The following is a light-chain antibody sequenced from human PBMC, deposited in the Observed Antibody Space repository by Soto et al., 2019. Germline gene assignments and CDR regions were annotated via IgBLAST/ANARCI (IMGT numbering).Light chain of an antibody. CDR2: LAS. V-gene: IGKV1-39*01. J-gene: IGKJ4*01. CDR3: QHSYSSQVT. CDR1: QSISTY. Sequence: DIQLTQSPSSLSASVGDRVTITCRASQSISTYLHWYQQKPGQTPRLLIYLASHLQCGVPSRFSGSGSGTDFTLAISSLQPEDFATYYCQHSYSSQVTFGGGTKVEIK.